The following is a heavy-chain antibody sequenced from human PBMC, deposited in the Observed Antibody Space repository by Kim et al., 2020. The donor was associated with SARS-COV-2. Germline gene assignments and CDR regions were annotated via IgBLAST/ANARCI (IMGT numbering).Heavy chain of an antibody. J-gene: IGHJ3*02. CDR1: GGSISSGDYY. V-gene: IGHV4-30-4*01. CDR2: IYYSGST. D-gene: IGHD4-17*01. Sequence: SETLSLTCTVSGGSISSGDYYWSWIRQPPGKGLEWIGYIYYSGSTYYNPSLKSRVTISVDTSKNQFSLKLSSVTAADTAVYYCAGGLRWWSDAFDIWGQGTMVTVSS. CDR3: AGGLRWWSDAFDI.